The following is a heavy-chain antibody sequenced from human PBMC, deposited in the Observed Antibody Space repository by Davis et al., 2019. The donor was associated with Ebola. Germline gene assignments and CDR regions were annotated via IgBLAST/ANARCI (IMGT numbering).Heavy chain of an antibody. Sequence: GESLKISCAASGFTFSSYAMSWVRQAPGKGLEWVSAISGSGGSTYYADSVKGRFTISRDNSKNTLYLQMNSLRAEDTAVYYCAKDNGRKGYGDYVAYYYGMDVWGQGTTVTVSS. CDR1: GFTFSSYA. D-gene: IGHD4-17*01. CDR2: ISGSGGST. J-gene: IGHJ6*02. V-gene: IGHV3-23*01. CDR3: AKDNGRKGYGDYVAYYYGMDV.